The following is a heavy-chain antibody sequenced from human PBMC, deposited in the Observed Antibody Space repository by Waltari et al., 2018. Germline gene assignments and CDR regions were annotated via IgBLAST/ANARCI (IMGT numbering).Heavy chain of an antibody. J-gene: IGHJ6*02. V-gene: IGHV3-21*02. Sequence: EVQLVESGGGLVKPGGSLRLSCVASGFKSRTYAMTSVRQAPGKGRDGVSAIGSSSSFMDYADSVRGRFTGSRDNAKNTLYLQMDTLRAEDTAVYYCAREGAEQWVVEDYGMDVWGQGTTVTVSS. D-gene: IGHD6-19*01. CDR3: AREGAEQWVVEDYGMDV. CDR1: GFKSRTYA. CDR2: IGSSSSFM.